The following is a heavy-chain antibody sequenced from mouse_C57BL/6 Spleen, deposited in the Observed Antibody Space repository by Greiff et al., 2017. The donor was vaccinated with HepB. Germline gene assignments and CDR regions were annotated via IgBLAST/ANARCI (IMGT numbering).Heavy chain of an antibody. Sequence: EVQLQQSGPVLVKPGASVKMSCKASGYTFTDYYMNWVKQSHGKSLEWIGVINPYNGGTSYNQKFKGKATLTVDTSSSTAYMELNSLTSEDSAVYYCARGDDYDIDYWGQGTTLTVSS. CDR1: GYTFTDYY. CDR2: INPYNGGT. CDR3: ARGDDYDIDY. D-gene: IGHD2-4*01. J-gene: IGHJ2*01. V-gene: IGHV1-19*01.